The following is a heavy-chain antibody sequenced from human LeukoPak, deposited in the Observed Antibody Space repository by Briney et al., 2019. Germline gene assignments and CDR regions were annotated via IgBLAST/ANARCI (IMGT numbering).Heavy chain of an antibody. Sequence: WASVKVSRKVSGYTLTELSMHWVRPAPGKGLEWMGGFDPEDGETIYARKFQGRVTMTEDTSTDTAYMELSSLRSEDRAVYYCATGKSSSWYFNWFDPWGQGTLVTVSS. V-gene: IGHV1-24*01. CDR1: GYTLTELS. CDR3: ATGKSSSWYFNWFDP. CDR2: FDPEDGET. D-gene: IGHD6-13*01. J-gene: IGHJ5*02.